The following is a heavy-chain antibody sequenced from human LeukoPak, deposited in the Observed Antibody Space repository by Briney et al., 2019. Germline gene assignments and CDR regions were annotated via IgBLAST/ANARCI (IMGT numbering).Heavy chain of an antibody. J-gene: IGHJ4*02. V-gene: IGHV3-74*01. D-gene: IGHD6-19*01. CDR3: ATKQWLAPPPDS. CDR1: GFTFSKYW. Sequence: GGSLRLSCAASGFTFSKYWMLWVRQAPGKGLEGVSRINTDGTVTTYPDSVKGRFTVSRDNADNTMFLQMNSVRDEDTAVYYCATKQWLAPPPDSWGQGTPVTVSS. CDR2: INTDGTVT.